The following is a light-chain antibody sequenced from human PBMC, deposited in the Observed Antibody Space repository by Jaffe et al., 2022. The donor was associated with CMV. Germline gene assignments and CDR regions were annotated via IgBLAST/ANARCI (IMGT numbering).Light chain of an antibody. CDR1: QSISSR. V-gene: IGKV1-5*03. Sequence: DIQMTQSPSTLSASVGDRVTITCRASQSISSRLAWYQQRPGKAPKLLIYQASSLESGVPSSFSGSGSGIEFTLTINSLQPDDFASYYCQQYNTFPWTFGQGTRVDLK. CDR3: QQYNTFPWT. J-gene: IGKJ1*01. CDR2: QAS.